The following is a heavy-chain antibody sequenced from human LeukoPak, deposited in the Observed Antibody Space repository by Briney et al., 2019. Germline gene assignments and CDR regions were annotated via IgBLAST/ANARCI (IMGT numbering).Heavy chain of an antibody. J-gene: IGHJ3*02. Sequence: ASVKVSCKASGYTFTSYAMHWVRQAPGQRLEWMGWINAGNGNTKYSQEFQGRVTITRDTSASTAYMELSSLRSEDMAVYYCARDGDSGSRDVFDIWGQGTMVTVSS. D-gene: IGHD5-12*01. CDR2: INAGNGNT. V-gene: IGHV1-3*03. CDR1: GYTFTSYA. CDR3: ARDGDSGSRDVFDI.